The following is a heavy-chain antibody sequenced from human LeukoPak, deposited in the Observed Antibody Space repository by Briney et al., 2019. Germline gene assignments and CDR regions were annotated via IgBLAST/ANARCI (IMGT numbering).Heavy chain of an antibody. Sequence: SQTLSLTCAVSGGSISSGGYSWSWIRQPPGKGLEWIGYIYHSGSTYYNPSLKSRVTISVDRSKNQFSLKLSSVTAADTAVYYCARYYYGSGSYNSVDSFDPWGQGTLVTVSS. V-gene: IGHV4-30-2*01. CDR3: ARYYYGSGSYNSVDSFDP. CDR2: IYHSGST. J-gene: IGHJ5*02. D-gene: IGHD3-10*01. CDR1: GGSISSGGYS.